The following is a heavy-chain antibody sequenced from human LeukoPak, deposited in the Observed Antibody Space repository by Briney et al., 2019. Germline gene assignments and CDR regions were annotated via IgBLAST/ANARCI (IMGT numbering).Heavy chain of an antibody. V-gene: IGHV4-39*01. CDR2: IYYTANT. D-gene: IGHD3-22*01. J-gene: IGHJ4*02. CDR1: GGSISSSSYY. CDR3: ARRDHYDSSGYFDY. Sequence: SEKVSLTCTVSGGSISSSSYYWGWIRQPPGKGLEWIGSIYYTANTYYNSSLKSRVTISVDTSKNQFSLKLSSVTAADSAVYYCARRDHYDSSGYFDYWGQGTLVTVSS.